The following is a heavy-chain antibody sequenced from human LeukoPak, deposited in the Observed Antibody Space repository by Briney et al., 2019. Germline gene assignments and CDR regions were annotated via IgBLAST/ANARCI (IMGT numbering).Heavy chain of an antibody. J-gene: IGHJ3*02. CDR3: ARAPYYDFWSGYITLSRDAFDI. V-gene: IGHV4-31*03. CDR2: IYYSGST. CDR1: GGSISSGGYY. Sequence: PSETLSLTCTVSGGSISSGGYYWSWIRQHAGKGLEWIGYIYYSGSTYYNPSLKSRVTISVDTSKNQFSLKLSSVTAADTAVYYCARAPYYDFWSGYITLSRDAFDIWGQGTMVTVSS. D-gene: IGHD3-3*01.